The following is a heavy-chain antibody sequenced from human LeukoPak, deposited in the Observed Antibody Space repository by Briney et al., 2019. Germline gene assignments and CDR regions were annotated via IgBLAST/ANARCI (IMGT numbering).Heavy chain of an antibody. D-gene: IGHD1-26*01. Sequence: GGSLRLSCVASGFTFSSYTMHWVRQAPGKGLEWVAVISYDGSNKYYADSVKGRFTISRDNSKNTLYLQMNSLRAEDTAVYYCARERQHIVGAMDYWGQGTLVTVSS. J-gene: IGHJ4*02. CDR2: ISYDGSNK. CDR3: ARERQHIVGAMDY. CDR1: GFTFSSYT. V-gene: IGHV3-30-3*01.